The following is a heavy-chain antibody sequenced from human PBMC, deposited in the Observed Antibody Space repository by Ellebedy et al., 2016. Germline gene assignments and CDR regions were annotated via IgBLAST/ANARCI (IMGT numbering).Heavy chain of an antibody. CDR1: GFTFSSYA. V-gene: IGHV3-23*01. D-gene: IGHD3-10*01. J-gene: IGHJ4*02. CDR2: ISASGDRT. CDR3: ARETWFGELLSVEY. Sequence: GGSLRLSCAASGFTFSSYAMSWVRQTPGKGLEWVSAISASGDRTHYPDSVRGRFTISRDNSKKTLYLQMNSLKAEDTAVYYCARETWFGELLSVEYWGQGTLVTVSS.